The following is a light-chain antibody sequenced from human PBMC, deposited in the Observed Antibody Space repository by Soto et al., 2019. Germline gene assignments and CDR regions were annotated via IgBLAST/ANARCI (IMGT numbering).Light chain of an antibody. CDR1: QSVGSY. CDR3: QQRSNWPPGT. Sequence: EIGLTQSAGSLCLFPGERATLXCRASQSVGSYLAWYKQRAGQAPRLLIYDASNRATGIQARLSGSGSGRDFTLTISSLEPEDFAVYYCQQRSNWPPGTFGQGTKVDIK. J-gene: IGKJ1*01. V-gene: IGKV3-11*02. CDR2: DAS.